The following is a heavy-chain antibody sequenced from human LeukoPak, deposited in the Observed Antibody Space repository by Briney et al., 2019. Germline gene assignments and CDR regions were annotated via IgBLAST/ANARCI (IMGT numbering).Heavy chain of an antibody. CDR3: ARDPPLGSCSTISCPHLDY. Sequence: GGSLRLSCAASGFTFTRYSMNWVRQAPGKGLEWVSSISSSSSFIYYADSVKGRFTISRDNAKNSLYLQMNSLRAEDTAVYYCARDPPLGSCSTISCPHLDYWGQGTLVTVSS. J-gene: IGHJ4*02. CDR1: GFTFTRYS. CDR2: ISSSSSFI. D-gene: IGHD2-2*01. V-gene: IGHV3-21*01.